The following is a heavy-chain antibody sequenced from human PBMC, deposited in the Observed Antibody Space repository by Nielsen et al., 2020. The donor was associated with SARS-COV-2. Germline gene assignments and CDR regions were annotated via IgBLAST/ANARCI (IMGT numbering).Heavy chain of an antibody. CDR3: ARDHTMLRGRVLYFDL. D-gene: IGHD3-10*01. J-gene: IGHJ2*01. Sequence: ASVKVSCKASGYTFISYGISWVRQAPGQGLEWMGWINPYNGNTDYAQKLQGRVTMTTDTSTSTAYMELRSLRSDDTAVYYCARDHTMLRGRVLYFDLWGRGTPVTVSS. CDR1: GYTFISYG. CDR2: INPYNGNT. V-gene: IGHV1-18*01.